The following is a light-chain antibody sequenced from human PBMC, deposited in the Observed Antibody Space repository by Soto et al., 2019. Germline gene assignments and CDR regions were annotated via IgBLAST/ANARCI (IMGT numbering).Light chain of an antibody. V-gene: IGKV3-15*01. J-gene: IGKJ4*01. CDR3: QQYNERPLT. CDR1: QSVGNN. CDR2: AAS. Sequence: EIVMTQSPATLSVSPGERATLSCRASQSVGNNLAWYQQNPGQSPRLLIYAASTRATGVPASFSGSGSGTEFTLTISSLQSEEFAVYYCQQYNERPLTFGGGTKVENK.